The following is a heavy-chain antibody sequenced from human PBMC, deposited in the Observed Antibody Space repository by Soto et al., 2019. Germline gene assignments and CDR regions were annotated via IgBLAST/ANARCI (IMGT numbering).Heavy chain of an antibody. CDR1: GYTFISYS. CDR3: AISFCGSRCYYFEY. Sequence: QVQLVQSGAEVKEPGASVKVTCKASGYTFISYSIHWVRQAPGQGLEWMGIISPADGSTNYAQNLQGRVTMTRDTSTGTVYMELSSLRSEDTAVYYCAISFCGSRCYYFEYWGQGTLITVSS. CDR2: ISPADGST. V-gene: IGHV1-46*01. D-gene: IGHD2-15*01. J-gene: IGHJ4*02.